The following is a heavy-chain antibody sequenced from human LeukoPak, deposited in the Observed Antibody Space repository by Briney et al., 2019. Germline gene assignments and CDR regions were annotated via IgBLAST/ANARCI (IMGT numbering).Heavy chain of an antibody. D-gene: IGHD6-19*01. CDR2: IIPIFGTA. J-gene: IGHJ5*02. V-gene: IGHV1-69*01. CDR3: ASKDSSGWYEEA. CDR1: GGTFSSYA. Sequence: ASVKVSCKASGGTFSSYAISWVRQAPGQGLEWMGGIIPIFGTANYAQKFQGRVTITADESTSTAYMELSSLRSEDTAMYYCASKDSSGWYEEAWGQGTLVTVSS.